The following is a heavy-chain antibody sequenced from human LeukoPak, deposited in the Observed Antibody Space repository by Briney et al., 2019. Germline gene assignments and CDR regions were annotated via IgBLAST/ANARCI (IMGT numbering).Heavy chain of an antibody. CDR1: GDSVSSNTAS. D-gene: IGHD2-8*01. V-gene: IGHV6-1*01. CDR2: TYYRSKWSS. Sequence: SQTLSLTCAISGDSVSSNTASWNWIRQSPSRGLEWLGRTYYRSKWSSDYAVSVRSRITINPDTSKNQFSLQLNSVTPEDTAVYYCAREGVGILNDAFDIWGQGTVVTVSS. J-gene: IGHJ3*02. CDR3: AREGVGILNDAFDI.